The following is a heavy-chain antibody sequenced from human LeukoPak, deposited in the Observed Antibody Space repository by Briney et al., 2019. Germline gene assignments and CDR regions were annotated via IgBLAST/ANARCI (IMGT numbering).Heavy chain of an antibody. D-gene: IGHD5-24*01. V-gene: IGHV3-66*02. CDR3: ARGDGYNYGYAFDI. J-gene: IGHJ3*02. Sequence: GGSLRLSCAASGFTVSSNYMSRVRQAPGKGLEWVSVIYSGGSTCYADSVKGRFTISRDNSKNTLYLQMNSLRAEDTAVYYCARGDGYNYGYAFDIWRQGTMVTVSS. CDR2: IYSGGST. CDR1: GFTVSSNY.